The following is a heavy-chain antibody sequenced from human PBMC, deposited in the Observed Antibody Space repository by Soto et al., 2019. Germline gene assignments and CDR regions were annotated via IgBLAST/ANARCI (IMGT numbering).Heavy chain of an antibody. V-gene: IGHV1-18*01. CDR3: ARDPHEFWTSYWFDP. CDR2: ISAYDGKT. J-gene: IGHJ5*02. CDR1: GYTFNTYG. Sequence: ASVKVSCKTAGYTFNTYGINWVRQAPGQGLELMGWISAYDGKTTYAEKFQGRVTMTTDTSTSTAYMELRSLRSDDTAIYYCARDPHEFWTSYWFDPWGQGTPVTVSS. D-gene: IGHD3-3*01.